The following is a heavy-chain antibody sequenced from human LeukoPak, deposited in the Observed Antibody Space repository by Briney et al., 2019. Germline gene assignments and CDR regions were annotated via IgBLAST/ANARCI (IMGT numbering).Heavy chain of an antibody. J-gene: IGHJ5*02. Sequence: GGSLRLSCAASGFTFSSYSMHWVRQAPGKGLECVSSISSSSSYIYYADSVKGRFTISRDNAKNSLYLQMDSLRAEDMAVYYCARDLWLNWFDPWGQGTLVTVSS. V-gene: IGHV3-21*01. D-gene: IGHD3-10*01. CDR3: ARDLWLNWFDP. CDR1: GFTFSSYS. CDR2: ISSSSSYI.